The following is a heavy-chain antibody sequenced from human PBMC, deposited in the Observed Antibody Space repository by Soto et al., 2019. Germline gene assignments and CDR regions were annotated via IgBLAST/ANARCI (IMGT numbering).Heavy chain of an antibody. J-gene: IGHJ4*02. CDR2: MYYSGST. Sequence: QVQLRESGPGLVKPSQTLSLTCTVSGGSINSGGYYWNWIRQHPGKGLEWIGYMYYSGSTYYNPFLKIRLIISADTSENHFSLKLSSVTAAATAVYFCARGYRQSGYSSSWVFDYWGQGTLVNVSS. CDR1: GGSINSGGYY. V-gene: IGHV4-31*03. D-gene: IGHD6-13*01. CDR3: ARGYRQSGYSSSWVFDY.